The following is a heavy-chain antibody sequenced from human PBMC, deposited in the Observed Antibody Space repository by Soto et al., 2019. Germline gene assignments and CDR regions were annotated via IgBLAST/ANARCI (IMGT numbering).Heavy chain of an antibody. J-gene: IGHJ4*02. CDR2: IYHSGST. CDR1: GYSISSGYY. D-gene: IGHD6-19*01. Sequence: SETLSLTCAVSGYSISSGYYWGWIRQPPGKGLEWIGSIYHSGSTYYNPSLKSRVTISVDTSKNQFSLKLSSVTAADTAVYYCARVGNMSSGWLTTLDYWGQGTLVTVSS. CDR3: ARVGNMSSGWLTTLDY. V-gene: IGHV4-38-2*01.